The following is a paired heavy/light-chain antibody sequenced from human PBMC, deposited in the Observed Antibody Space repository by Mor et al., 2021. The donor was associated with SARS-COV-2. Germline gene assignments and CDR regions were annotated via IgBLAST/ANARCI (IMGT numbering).Light chain of an antibody. J-gene: IGKJ1*01. CDR2: TVS. Sequence: EIVMTQTPLSLPVTPGEPASISCRSSRSLLDRDDGNNYLDWYLQKPGQSPQLLIFTVSYRASGVPDRFSGSGSGTDFTLRISRVEAEDVGIYYCMQRTEFPRTFGQGTKVEIK. V-gene: IGKV2-40*01. CDR3: MQRTEFPRT. CDR1: RSLLDRDDGNNY.
Heavy chain of an antibody. J-gene: IGHJ4*02. CDR3: ATFSREYTYGPFDH. CDR2: IYYTGSS. V-gene: IGHV4-59*01. Sequence: QVHLQESGPGLVKPSETLSLTCTVSGASMSSYFWNWIRQPPGKGLEWIGYIYYTGSSNYNPSLKSRVTISVDPSKNQFSLTLRSVTAADTAVYYCATFSREYTYGPFDHWGQGALVTVSS. D-gene: IGHD5-18*01. CDR1: GASMSSYF.